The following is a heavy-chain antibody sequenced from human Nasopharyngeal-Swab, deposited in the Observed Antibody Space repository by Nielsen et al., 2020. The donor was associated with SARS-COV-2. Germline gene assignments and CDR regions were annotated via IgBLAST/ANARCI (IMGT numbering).Heavy chain of an antibody. CDR2: ISAYNGNT. CDR1: GYTFTSYG. Sequence: ASVKVSCKASGYTFTSYGISWVRQAPGQGLEWMRWISAYNGNTNYAQKLQGRVTMTTDTSTSTAYMELRSLRSDDTAVYYCARVMEMATILVGYYYYMDVWGKGTTVTVSS. CDR3: ARVMEMATILVGYYYYMDV. J-gene: IGHJ6*03. V-gene: IGHV1-18*01. D-gene: IGHD5-24*01.